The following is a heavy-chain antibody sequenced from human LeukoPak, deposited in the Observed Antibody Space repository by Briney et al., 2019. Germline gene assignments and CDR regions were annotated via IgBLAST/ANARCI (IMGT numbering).Heavy chain of an antibody. D-gene: IGHD1-26*01. CDR1: GGSISSGGYS. J-gene: IGHJ1*01. CDR3: ASGGELLRYFQH. V-gene: IGHV4-30-2*01. CDR2: IYHSGST. Sequence: SETLSLTCAVSGGSISSGGYSWSWIRQPPGKGLEWIGYIYHSGSTHYNPSLKSRVTISVDRSKNQFSLKLSSVTAADTAVYYCASGGELLRYFQHWGQGTLVTVSS.